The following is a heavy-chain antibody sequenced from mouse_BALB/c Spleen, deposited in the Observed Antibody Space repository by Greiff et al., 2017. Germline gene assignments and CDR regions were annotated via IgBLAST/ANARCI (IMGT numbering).Heavy chain of an antibody. V-gene: IGHV5-4*02. Sequence: EVQGVESGGGLVKPGGSLKLSCAASGFTFSDYYMYWVRQTPEKRLEWVATISDGGSYTYYPDSVKGRFTISRDNAKNNLYLQMSSLKSEDTAMYYCARLPYYYGSSYWYFDVWGAGTTVTVSS. CDR2: ISDGGSYT. J-gene: IGHJ1*01. D-gene: IGHD1-1*01. CDR1: GFTFSDYY. CDR3: ARLPYYYGSSYWYFDV.